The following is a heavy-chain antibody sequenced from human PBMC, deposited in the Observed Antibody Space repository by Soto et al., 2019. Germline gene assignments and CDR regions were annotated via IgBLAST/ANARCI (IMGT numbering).Heavy chain of an antibody. V-gene: IGHV5-51*01. CDR1: GYSFTSYW. CDR2: IYPGDSDT. D-gene: IGHD4-17*01. CDR3: ARQGYGDYGSVVWVY. J-gene: IGHJ4*02. Sequence: EVQLVQSGAEVKKPGEALKISCTGSGYSFTSYWIGWVRQMPGKGLEWMGIIYPGDSDTRYSPSFQGQVTISAYKSISTAYLQWSSLKASDTAMDCCARQGYGDYGSVVWVYWGQGTLVTVSS.